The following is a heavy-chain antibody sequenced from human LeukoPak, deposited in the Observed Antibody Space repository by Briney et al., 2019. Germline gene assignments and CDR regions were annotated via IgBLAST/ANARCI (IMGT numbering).Heavy chain of an antibody. CDR2: IKQDGSEK. D-gene: IGHD6-13*01. CDR1: GFTFNTYW. Sequence: GGSLRLSCAASGFTFNTYWMSWVRQAPGKGLEWVADIKQDGSEKYYVDSVKGRFTVSRDNAKNSLYLQMNGLRAEDTAVYYCVSGHWYHEYWGQGTLVTVSS. J-gene: IGHJ4*02. CDR3: VSGHWYHEY. V-gene: IGHV3-7*01.